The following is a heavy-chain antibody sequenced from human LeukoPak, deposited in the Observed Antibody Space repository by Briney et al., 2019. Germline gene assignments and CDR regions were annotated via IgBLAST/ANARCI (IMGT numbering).Heavy chain of an antibody. CDR1: GFTFDDYG. CDR2: INWNGGST. V-gene: IGHV3-20*04. J-gene: IGHJ4*02. D-gene: IGHD6-19*01. Sequence: GGSLRLSCAASGFTFDDYGMSWVRQAPGKGLEWVSGINWNGGSTGYADSVKGRFTISRDNAKNSLYLQMNSLRAEDTALYYCAKGPWLAYPYYFDYWGQGTLVTVSS. CDR3: AKGPWLAYPYYFDY.